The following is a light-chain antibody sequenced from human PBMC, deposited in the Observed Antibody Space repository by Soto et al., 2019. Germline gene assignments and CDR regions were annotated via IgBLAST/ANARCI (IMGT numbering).Light chain of an antibody. Sequence: EIVVTESPAILSVSPGKRDTLSCRAGQSVGSRVAWYQQKTGQAPRLLINGASTRATGIPARFSGSGSGTEFTLTISSLQSEDFAVYFCQQYNNWPPSTFGQGTMPE. V-gene: IGKV3-15*01. CDR3: QQYNNWPPST. CDR1: QSVGSR. J-gene: IGKJ2*01. CDR2: GAS.